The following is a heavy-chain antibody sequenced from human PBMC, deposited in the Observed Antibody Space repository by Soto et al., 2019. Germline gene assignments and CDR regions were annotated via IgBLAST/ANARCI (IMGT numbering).Heavy chain of an antibody. CDR3: ARSSGYYDILTGPWGAFDI. Sequence: GASVKVSCKASGYTFTSYYMHCVRQAPGQGLEWMGIINPSGGSTSYAQKFQGRVTMTRDTSTSTVYMELSSLRSEDTAVYYCARSSGYYDILTGPWGAFDIWGQGTMVTVSS. CDR1: GYTFTSYY. CDR2: INPSGGST. V-gene: IGHV1-46*01. J-gene: IGHJ3*02. D-gene: IGHD3-9*01.